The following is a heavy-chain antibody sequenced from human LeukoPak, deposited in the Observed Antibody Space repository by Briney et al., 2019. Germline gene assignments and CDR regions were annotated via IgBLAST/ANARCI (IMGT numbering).Heavy chain of an antibody. Sequence: ASVRVSCKASGYTFTGYYMHWVRQAPGQGLEWMGWINPNSGGTNYAQKFQGRVTMTRDTSISTAYMELSRLRSDDTAVYYCARAYYDILTGYLRGGSVNWFDPWGQGTLVTVSS. CDR3: ARAYYDILTGYLRGGSVNWFDP. V-gene: IGHV1-2*02. CDR1: GYTFTGYY. D-gene: IGHD3-9*01. CDR2: INPNSGGT. J-gene: IGHJ5*02.